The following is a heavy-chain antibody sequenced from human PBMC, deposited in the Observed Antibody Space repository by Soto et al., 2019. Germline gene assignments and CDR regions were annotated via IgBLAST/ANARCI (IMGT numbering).Heavy chain of an antibody. V-gene: IGHV4-39*01. D-gene: IGHD2-21*02. Sequence: LHILSLTCTVADDSINSISYYWGCIRQPPGKGLEWIGSIYYSGRTYNNPSLRSRVSMSIDTSKDQFSLKLKSVTAADTALYFCARQRPSVVTQDYFDVWGQGSLVTVSS. J-gene: IGHJ4*02. CDR2: IYYSGRT. CDR1: DDSINSISYY. CDR3: ARQRPSVVTQDYFDV.